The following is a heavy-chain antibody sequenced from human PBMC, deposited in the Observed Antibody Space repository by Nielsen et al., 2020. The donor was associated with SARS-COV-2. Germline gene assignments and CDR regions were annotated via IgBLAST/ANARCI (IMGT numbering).Heavy chain of an antibody. V-gene: IGHV1-69*13. CDR3: ARESVIAAQFDP. J-gene: IGHJ5*02. D-gene: IGHD6-6*01. CDR1: GGTFSSYA. CDR2: SIPIFGTA. Sequence: SVKVSCKASGGTFSSYAISWVRQAPGQGLEWMGGSIPIFGTANYAQKFQGRVTITADESTSTAYMELSSLRSEDTAVYYCARESVIAAQFDPWGQGTLVTVSS.